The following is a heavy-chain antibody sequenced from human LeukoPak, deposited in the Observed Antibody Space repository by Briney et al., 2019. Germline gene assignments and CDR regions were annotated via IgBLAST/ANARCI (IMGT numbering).Heavy chain of an antibody. CDR3: ARGYNWNDQNWFDP. D-gene: IGHD1-1*01. CDR1: GGSISSGSYY. V-gene: IGHV4-61*02. J-gene: IGHJ5*02. Sequence: PSRTLSLTCTVSGGSISSGSYYWSWIRQPAGKGLEWIGRIYTSGSTNYNPSLKSRVTISVDTSENQFSLKLSSVTAADTAVYYCARGYNWNDQNWFDPWGQGTLVTVSS. CDR2: IYTSGST.